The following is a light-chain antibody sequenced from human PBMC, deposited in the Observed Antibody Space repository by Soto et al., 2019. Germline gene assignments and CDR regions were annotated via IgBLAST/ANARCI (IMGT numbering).Light chain of an antibody. J-gene: IGLJ1*01. V-gene: IGLV3-21*02. CDR1: NIGRTR. Sequence: SYELTQPPSVSVAPGQAARITCGENNIGRTRVHWYPQKPGQAPMLVVYDDSDRPSGIPERFSGSNSGNTATLTISSVEAGDEADYDCQVWDSSSDPSYVFGTGTKVTVL. CDR2: DDS. CDR3: QVWDSSSDPSYV.